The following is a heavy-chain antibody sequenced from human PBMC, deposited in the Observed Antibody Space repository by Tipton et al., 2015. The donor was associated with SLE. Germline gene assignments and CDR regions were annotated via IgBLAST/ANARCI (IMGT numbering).Heavy chain of an antibody. CDR3: ARLVEDAFDI. J-gene: IGHJ3*02. Sequence: TLSLTCTVSGDSISDERYQWSWLRQSPGKGLEWIGYIFYTGQTYYNPSLQSQVVISLDTSVSQVSLRLSSVTAADTAVYYCARLVEDAFDIWGQGTVVTVSS. CDR1: GDSISDERYQ. V-gene: IGHV4-30-4*01. D-gene: IGHD3-9*01. CDR2: IFYTGQT.